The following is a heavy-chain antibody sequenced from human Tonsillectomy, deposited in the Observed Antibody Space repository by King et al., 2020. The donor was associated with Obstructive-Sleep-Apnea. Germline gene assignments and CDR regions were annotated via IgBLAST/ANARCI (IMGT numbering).Heavy chain of an antibody. V-gene: IGHV4-34*01. CDR1: GGSFSGYY. J-gene: IGHJ6*02. CDR3: ARIVRPDA. CDR2: INHSGST. D-gene: IGHD2-21*01. Sequence: QVQLQQWGAGLLKPSETLSLTCAVYGGSFSGYYWSWIRQPLGKGLEWIGEINHSGSTNYNPSLQSRVSISVDTSKNQFSLNLSSVTAADTAVYYCARIVRPDAWGQGTTVTVSS.